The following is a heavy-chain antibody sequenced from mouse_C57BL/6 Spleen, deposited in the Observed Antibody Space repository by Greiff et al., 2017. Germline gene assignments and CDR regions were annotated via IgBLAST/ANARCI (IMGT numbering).Heavy chain of an antibody. J-gene: IGHJ3*01. Sequence: DVMLVESGGGLVKPGGSLTLSCAASGFTFSDYGMHWVRQASEKGLAWVAYISSGSSTIYYADTVKGRFTISRDNAKNNMVVRRTSLRSEATDMYYCARTYYDYDGGFADWGQGTLVTVSA. CDR2: ISSGSSTI. CDR3: ARTYYDYDGGFAD. D-gene: IGHD2-4*01. CDR1: GFTFSDYG. V-gene: IGHV5-17*01.